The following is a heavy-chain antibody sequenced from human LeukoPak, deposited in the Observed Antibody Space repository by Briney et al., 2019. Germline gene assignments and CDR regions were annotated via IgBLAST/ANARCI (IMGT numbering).Heavy chain of an antibody. J-gene: IGHJ4*02. V-gene: IGHV3-33*01. CDR1: GFTFRGYG. D-gene: IGHD3-10*01. CDR2: LWYDGSNE. Sequence: GGSLRLSCVASGFTFRGYGMHWVRQAPGKGLEWLSLLWYDGSNEYYADSVKGRFTISRDNSKNTLYLQMNSLRAEDTAVYYCARSPSYYGSAHYFDYWGQGTLVTVSS. CDR3: ARSPSYYGSAHYFDY.